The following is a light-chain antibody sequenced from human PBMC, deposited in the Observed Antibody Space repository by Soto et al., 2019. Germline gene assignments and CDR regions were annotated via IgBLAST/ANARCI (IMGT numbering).Light chain of an antibody. CDR1: SSNIGAGYD. CDR2: GNS. Sequence: QAVVTQPPSVSGAPGQRVTISCTGSSSNIGAGYDVYWYQQLPGTAPKLLIYGNSNRPSGVSNRFSGSKSGNTASLTISGLQAEDEADYYCSSYSSSSTLYVFGPGTKVTVL. V-gene: IGLV1-40*01. CDR3: SSYSSSSTLYV. J-gene: IGLJ1*01.